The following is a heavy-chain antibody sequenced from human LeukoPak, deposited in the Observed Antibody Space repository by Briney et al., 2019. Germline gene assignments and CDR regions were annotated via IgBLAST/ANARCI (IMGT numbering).Heavy chain of an antibody. Sequence: SETLSLTCDVYSGSFRGNYWRWIRQPPGKGLEWIGEINHSGSTNYNPSLKSRVTLSVDTSKNQVSLKLTSVSAANTAVYYFALRNGHSSSSGDYWGQGTLVTVSS. CDR3: ALRNGHSSSSGDY. CDR1: SGSFRGNY. D-gene: IGHD6-6*01. V-gene: IGHV4-34*01. CDR2: INHSGST. J-gene: IGHJ4*02.